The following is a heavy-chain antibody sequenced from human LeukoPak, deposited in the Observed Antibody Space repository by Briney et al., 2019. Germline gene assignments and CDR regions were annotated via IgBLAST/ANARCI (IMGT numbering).Heavy chain of an antibody. CDR1: GYPLTELS. V-gene: IGHV1-2*06. CDR2: INPNSGGT. Sequence: GASVKVSCKVSGYPLTELSMHWVRQAPGQGLEWMGRINPNSGGTNYAQKFQGRVTMTRDTSISTAYMELSRLRSDDTAVYYCAREEYDFWSAFDPWGQGTLVTVSS. CDR3: AREEYDFWSAFDP. J-gene: IGHJ5*02. D-gene: IGHD3-3*01.